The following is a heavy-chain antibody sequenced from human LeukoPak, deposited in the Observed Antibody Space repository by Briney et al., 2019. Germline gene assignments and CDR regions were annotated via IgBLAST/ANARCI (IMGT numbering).Heavy chain of an antibody. CDR1: GFTFTGYY. Sequence: ASVKVSCKASGFTFTGYYIHWVRQAPGQGLEWMGWINPNNGGTNYAQTFQGRLTMTRDTSISTAYMELSRLKSDDTAMYYCAKIGDIVAVPAAINWFDPWGQGTLVTVSS. CDR3: AKIGDIVAVPAAINWFDP. D-gene: IGHD2-2*01. CDR2: INPNNGGT. V-gene: IGHV1-2*02. J-gene: IGHJ5*02.